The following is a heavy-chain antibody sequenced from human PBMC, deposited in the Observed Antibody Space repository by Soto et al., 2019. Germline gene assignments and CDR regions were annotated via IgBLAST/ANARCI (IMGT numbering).Heavy chain of an antibody. J-gene: IGHJ6*02. CDR1: GGTFSSYA. D-gene: IGHD6-13*01. Sequence: SVKVSCKASGGTFSSYAISWVRQAPGQGLEWMGGIIPIFGTANYAQKFQGRVTITADKSTSTAYMELSSLRSEDTAVYYCASQYSSSSYYGMDVWGQGTTVTVSS. CDR3: ASQYSSSSYYGMDV. V-gene: IGHV1-69*06. CDR2: IIPIFGTA.